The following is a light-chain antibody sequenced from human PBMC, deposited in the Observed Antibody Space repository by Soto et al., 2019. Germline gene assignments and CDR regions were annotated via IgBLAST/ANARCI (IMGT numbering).Light chain of an antibody. CDR3: FSYTSSSTLV. CDR2: DVT. Sequence: QSALTQPASVSGSPGQSITISCSGTSSDVGGYNSVSWYQQYPGKAPKLMIYDVTNRPSGVSNRFSGSKSGNTASLTISGLQSEDEADYYCFSYTSSSTLVFGGGTKLTVL. V-gene: IGLV2-14*01. J-gene: IGLJ2*01. CDR1: SSDVGGYNS.